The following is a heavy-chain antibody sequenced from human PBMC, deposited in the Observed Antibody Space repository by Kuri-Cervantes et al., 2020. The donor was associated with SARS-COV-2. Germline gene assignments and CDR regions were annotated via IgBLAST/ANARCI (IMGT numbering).Heavy chain of an antibody. Sequence: GGSLRPSCPGSAHSFTSYWISWVRQMPGKGLEWIGRIDPSDSYTNYSPSFQGHVTISADKSISTAYLQWSSLKASDTAMYYCARLRICGGDCSPSFDYWGQGTLVTVSS. D-gene: IGHD2-21*02. CDR1: AHSFTSYW. J-gene: IGHJ4*02. CDR2: IDPSDSYT. CDR3: ARLRICGGDCSPSFDY. V-gene: IGHV5-10-1*01.